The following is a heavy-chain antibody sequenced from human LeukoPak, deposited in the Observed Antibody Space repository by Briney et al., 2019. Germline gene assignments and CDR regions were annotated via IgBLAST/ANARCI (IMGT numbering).Heavy chain of an antibody. CDR2: IYYSGST. V-gene: IGHV4-59*01. CDR1: GGSISSYY. Sequence: SETLSLTCTVSGGSISSYYWSWIRQPPGKGLEWIGSIYYSGSTYYNPSLKSRVTISVDTSKNQFSLKLSSVTAADTAVYYCARGKQQVVLDYYYYMDVWGKGTTVTVSS. CDR3: ARGKQQVVLDYYYYMDV. J-gene: IGHJ6*03. D-gene: IGHD6-13*01.